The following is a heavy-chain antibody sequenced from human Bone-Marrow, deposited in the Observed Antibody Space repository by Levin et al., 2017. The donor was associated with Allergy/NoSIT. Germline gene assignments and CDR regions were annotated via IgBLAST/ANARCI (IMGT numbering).Heavy chain of an antibody. CDR3: AREGILGGYAGYMSY. V-gene: IGHV4-59*11. D-gene: IGHD5-12*01. Sequence: SETLSLTCTVSGGSITSHYWSWIRQPPGKGLEWIGYIYYTGSTIYNPSLKSRVTISVDTSKNQFSLKLSSVTAADTAIYYCAREGILGGYAGYMSYWGQGTLVTVPS. CDR1: GGSITSHY. J-gene: IGHJ4*02. CDR2: IYYTGST.